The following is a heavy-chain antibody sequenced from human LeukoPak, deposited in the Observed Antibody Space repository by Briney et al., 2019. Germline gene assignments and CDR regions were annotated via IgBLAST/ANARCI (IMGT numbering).Heavy chain of an antibody. J-gene: IGHJ4*02. CDR3: ARDGGYCTKGVCYLDY. CDR1: GFTFRGYS. Sequence: PGGSLRLSCAASGFTFRGYSMNWVRQAPGKGLEWVSSISSYNDYIYYADSVKGRFTISRDNAKNSLYLKMNSLRAEDTAVYYCARDGGYCTKGVCYLDYWGQGTLVTVSS. D-gene: IGHD2-8*01. V-gene: IGHV3-21*01. CDR2: ISSYNDYI.